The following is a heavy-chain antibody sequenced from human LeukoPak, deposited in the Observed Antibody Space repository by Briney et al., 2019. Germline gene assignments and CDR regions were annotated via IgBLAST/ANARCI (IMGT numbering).Heavy chain of an antibody. CDR3: AREGIAAAASFDY. Sequence: VASVKVSCKASGYTFTGYYMHWVRQAPGQGLEWMGWISAYNGNTNYAQKLQGRVTMTTDTSTSTAYMELRSLRSDDTAVYYCAREGIAAAASFDYWGQGTLVTVSS. CDR2: ISAYNGNT. J-gene: IGHJ4*02. CDR1: GYTFTGYY. V-gene: IGHV1-18*04. D-gene: IGHD6-13*01.